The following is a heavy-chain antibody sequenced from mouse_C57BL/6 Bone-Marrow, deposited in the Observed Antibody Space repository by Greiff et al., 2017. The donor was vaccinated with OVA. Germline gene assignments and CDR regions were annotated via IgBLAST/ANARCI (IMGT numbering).Heavy chain of an antibody. J-gene: IGHJ1*03. Sequence: VQRVESGAELARPGASVKMSCKASGYTFTSYTMHWVKQRPGQGLDWIGYINPSSGYTKYNQKIKDKATLTADKSSSTAYMQLSSLTSEDSAVYYCARRGYFDVWGTGTTVTVSS. CDR2: INPSSGYT. V-gene: IGHV1-4*01. CDR3: ARRGYFDV. CDR1: GYTFTSYT.